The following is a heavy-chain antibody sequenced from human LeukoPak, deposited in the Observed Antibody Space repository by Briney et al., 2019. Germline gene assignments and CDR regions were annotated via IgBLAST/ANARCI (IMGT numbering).Heavy chain of an antibody. CDR3: ARPLTHYYDSSGYPLRNWYFDL. CDR1: GGSISSGSYY. V-gene: IGHV4-61*02. D-gene: IGHD3-22*01. J-gene: IGHJ2*01. CDR2: IYTSGST. Sequence: PSQTLSLTCTVSGGSISSGSYYWSWIRQPAGKGLEWIGRIYTSGSTNYNPSLKSRVTISVDTSKNQFSLKLSSVTAADTAVYYCARPLTHYYDSSGYPLRNWYFDLWGRGTLVTVSS.